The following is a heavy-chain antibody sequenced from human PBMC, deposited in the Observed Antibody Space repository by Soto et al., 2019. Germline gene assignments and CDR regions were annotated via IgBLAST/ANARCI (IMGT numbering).Heavy chain of an antibody. CDR1: GSSISSYF. D-gene: IGHD4-17*01. V-gene: IGHV4-59*12. CDR2: ISYSGST. J-gene: IGHJ2*01. CDR3: ARDYGDTIVSLHYWYFDL. Sequence: QVQLQESGPGLVKPSETLSLTCTVSGSSISSYFWSWIRQPPGKGLEWIGYISYSGSTYYNPPLKSRVTISLDTSKNQFSLKLRSVTAADTAVYYCARDYGDTIVSLHYWYFDLWGRGTLVTVSS.